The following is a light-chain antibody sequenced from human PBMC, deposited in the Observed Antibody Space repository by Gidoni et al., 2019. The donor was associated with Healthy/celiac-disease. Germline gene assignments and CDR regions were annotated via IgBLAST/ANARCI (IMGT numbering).Light chain of an antibody. CDR1: QSVSSSY. J-gene: IGKJ2*01. CDR3: QQYGSSPRYT. Sequence: EIVLKQSPGTLSLSPGERATLSCRASQSVSSSYLAWYHQKPGQAPRLLLYGASSRATGIPDRFSGSGSVTDFTLTISRLEPDDFAVSYCQQYGSSPRYTFGQGTKLEIK. CDR2: GAS. V-gene: IGKV3-20*01.